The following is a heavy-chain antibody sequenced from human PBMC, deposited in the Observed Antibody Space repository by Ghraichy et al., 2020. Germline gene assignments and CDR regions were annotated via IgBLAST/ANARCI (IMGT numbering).Heavy chain of an antibody. D-gene: IGHD3-22*01. Sequence: LSLTCAASGFTFSSYGMQWVRQSPGKGLEWVAVVSFNGNTKYYADSVQGRFTVSRDNSKNTLYLHMSSLRVADTAVYYCAKEVNSSVSYAYFDYWGQVALVTVSS. CDR2: VSFNGNTK. CDR3: AKEVNSSVSYAYFDY. J-gene: IGHJ4*02. V-gene: IGHV3-30*18. CDR1: GFTFSSYG.